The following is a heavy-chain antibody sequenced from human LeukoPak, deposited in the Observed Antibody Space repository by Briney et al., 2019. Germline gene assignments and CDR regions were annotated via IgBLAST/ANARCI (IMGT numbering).Heavy chain of an antibody. J-gene: IGHJ4*02. CDR3: AREMDFDWLSWDY. D-gene: IGHD3-9*01. Sequence: SVKVSCKASGYTFTIYAISCVRAATEQWREWMVGMKTNSGNTGYAQKFQGRVTMTRNTSITTAYMERSRLRSEDTSVFSWAREMDFDWLSWDYGAKGTLVTVS. CDR1: GYTFTIYA. V-gene: IGHV1-8*01. CDR2: MKTNSGNT.